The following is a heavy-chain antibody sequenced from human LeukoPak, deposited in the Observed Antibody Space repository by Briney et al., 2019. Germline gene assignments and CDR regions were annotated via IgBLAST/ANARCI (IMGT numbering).Heavy chain of an antibody. D-gene: IGHD6-13*01. CDR2: TYYRSKWYN. J-gene: IGHJ6*02. Sequence: SQTLSLTWAISGDSVSSNSAAWNWIRQSPSRGLEWLGRTYYRSKWYNDYAVSVKSRITINPDTSKNQFSLQLNSVTPEDTAVYYCARVEQQRGGYYYYGMDVWGQGTTVTVSS. CDR3: ARVEQQRGGYYYYGMDV. CDR1: GDSVSSNSAA. V-gene: IGHV6-1*01.